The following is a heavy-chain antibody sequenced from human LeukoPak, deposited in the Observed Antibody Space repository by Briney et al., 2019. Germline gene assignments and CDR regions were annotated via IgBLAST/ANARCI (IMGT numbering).Heavy chain of an antibody. V-gene: IGHV3-30*02. CDR2: IRYDGSNK. CDR3: ARGRYYDFWSGITAYDSRNWFDP. D-gene: IGHD3-3*01. Sequence: GGSLRLSCAASGFTFSSYGMHWVRQAPGKGLEWVAFIRYDGSNKYYADSVKGRFTISRDNSKNTLYLQMNSLRAEDTAVYYCARGRYYDFWSGITAYDSRNWFDPWGQGTLVTVSS. CDR1: GFTFSSYG. J-gene: IGHJ5*02.